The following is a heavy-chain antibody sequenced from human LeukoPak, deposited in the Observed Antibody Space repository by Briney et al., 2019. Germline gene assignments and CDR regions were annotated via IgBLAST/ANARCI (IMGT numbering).Heavy chain of an antibody. Sequence: SETLSLTCAVSGVSISSSNWWSWVRQPPGKGLEWIGEIYHSGSTNYNPSLKSRVTISVDKSKKQFSLKLSSVTAADTAVYYCARSTVIYYYGMDVWGQGTTVIVSS. CDR1: GVSISSSNW. V-gene: IGHV4-4*02. CDR2: IYHSGST. J-gene: IGHJ6*02. CDR3: ARSTVIYYYGMDV. D-gene: IGHD4-17*01.